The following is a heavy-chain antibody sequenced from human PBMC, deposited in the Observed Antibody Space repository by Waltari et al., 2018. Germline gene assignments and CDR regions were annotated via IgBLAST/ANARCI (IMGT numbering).Heavy chain of an antibody. CDR2: MYYSGHT. V-gene: IGHV4-61*01. CDR3: ARQGTMIQGAFDI. D-gene: IGHD3-10*01. CDR1: GVSGNSAPYS. J-gene: IGHJ3*02. Sequence: QVQLQESGPGLVKPSETLYLICTVSGVSGNSAPYSWSWIRQTPGKGLEWIGYMYYSGHTKYNPSLKSRLTISVDTSKKQVSLNLASVTAADTAMYYCARQGTMIQGAFDIWGQGTMVTVSS.